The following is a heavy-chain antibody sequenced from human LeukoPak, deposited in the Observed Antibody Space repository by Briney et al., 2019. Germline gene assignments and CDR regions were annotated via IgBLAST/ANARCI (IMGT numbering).Heavy chain of an antibody. V-gene: IGHV4-59*01. Sequence: SETLSLTCTVSGGSISSYYWSWIRQPPGKGLEWIGYIYYSGSTNYNPSLKSRVTISVDTSKNQFSLKLSSVTAADTAVYYCAREGSCSSTSCYGHSNWFDPWGQGTPVTVSS. J-gene: IGHJ5*02. CDR2: IYYSGST. D-gene: IGHD2-2*01. CDR3: AREGSCSSTSCYGHSNWFDP. CDR1: GGSISSYY.